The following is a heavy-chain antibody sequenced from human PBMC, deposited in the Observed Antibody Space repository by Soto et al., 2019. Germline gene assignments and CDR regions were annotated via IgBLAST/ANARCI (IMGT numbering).Heavy chain of an antibody. D-gene: IGHD3-22*01. Sequence: SGPTLVNPTQTLTLTCTFSGFSLSTSGLCETWIRQPPGKALEWLALIDWDDDKYYSTSLKTRLTISKDTSKNHVVLTMTNLDPVDTATYYCARATYYYDSSGLRADYGMDVWGQGTTVTVSS. CDR3: ARATYYYDSSGLRADYGMDV. CDR2: IDWDDDK. V-gene: IGHV2-70*01. J-gene: IGHJ6*02. CDR1: GFSLSTSGLC.